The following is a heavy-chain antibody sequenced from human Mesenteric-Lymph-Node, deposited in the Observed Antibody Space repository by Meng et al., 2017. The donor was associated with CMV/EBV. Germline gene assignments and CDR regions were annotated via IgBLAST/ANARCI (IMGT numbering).Heavy chain of an antibody. CDR2: INPYNYKT. J-gene: IGHJ4*02. V-gene: IGHV1-18*01. CDR1: GYNFLTHG. CDR3: ARNYGLDY. D-gene: IGHD1-7*01. Sequence: KVSCKASGYNFLTHGISWVRQAPGQGLEWMGWINPYNYKTKYAERFQGRVTMTTDTSTSTAYMDLRSLTSDDTAVYYCARNYGLDYWGQGTLVTVSS.